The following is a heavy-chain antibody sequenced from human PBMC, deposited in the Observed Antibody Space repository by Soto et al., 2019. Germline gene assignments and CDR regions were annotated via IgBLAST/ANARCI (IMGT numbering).Heavy chain of an antibody. Sequence: ASVKVSCKASGYTFTSYGISWVRQAPGQGLEWMGWISAYNGNTNYAQKLQGRVTMTTDTSTSTAYMELRSLRSGDTAVYCCARTRPPFSWQQLFTKWFDPWGQGTLVTVSS. V-gene: IGHV1-18*01. CDR3: ARTRPPFSWQQLFTKWFDP. J-gene: IGHJ5*02. D-gene: IGHD6-13*01. CDR2: ISAYNGNT. CDR1: GYTFTSYG.